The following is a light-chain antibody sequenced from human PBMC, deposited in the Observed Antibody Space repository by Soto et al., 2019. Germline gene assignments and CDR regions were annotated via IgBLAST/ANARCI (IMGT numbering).Light chain of an antibody. V-gene: IGKV3-11*01. CDR1: QSVRSY. CDR3: QQRSNWAIT. Sequence: TPSPASVSLSHGERATLSCRASQSVRSYLAWYQQKPGQAPRLLIYDASNRATGIPARSSGSGSGTDFTLTISSLEPEDFAVYYCQQRSNWAITFGQGTRLEIK. CDR2: DAS. J-gene: IGKJ5*01.